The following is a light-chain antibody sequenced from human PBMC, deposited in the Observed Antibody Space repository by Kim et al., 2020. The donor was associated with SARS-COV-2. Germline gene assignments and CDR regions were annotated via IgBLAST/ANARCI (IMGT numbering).Light chain of an antibody. J-gene: IGKJ2*03. Sequence: DIQMTQSPSSLSASVGDRVTITCRASQTISSYLNWYQQKPGRAPKLLIYAASSLQSGVPSRFTGGGSGTDFTLTISGLQPEDFDTYYCQQNYNTPYSFGQGTKLEI. CDR1: QTISSY. CDR3: QQNYNTPYS. V-gene: IGKV1-39*01. CDR2: AAS.